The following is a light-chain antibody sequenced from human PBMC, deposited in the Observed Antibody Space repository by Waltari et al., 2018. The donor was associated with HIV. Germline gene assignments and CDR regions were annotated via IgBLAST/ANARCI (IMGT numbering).Light chain of an antibody. V-gene: IGKV1-5*03. CDR3: QQYKSDYMYA. J-gene: IGKJ2*01. CDR1: QSIYNW. Sequence: DIQVTQSPSTLSASVGARITITCRTTQSIYNWLAWYQQKPGKAPKLLIYKASRLESGVPSRFSGGGSGTEFTLTISSLQPEDFATYYCQQYKSDYMYAFGLGTKLEIK. CDR2: KAS.